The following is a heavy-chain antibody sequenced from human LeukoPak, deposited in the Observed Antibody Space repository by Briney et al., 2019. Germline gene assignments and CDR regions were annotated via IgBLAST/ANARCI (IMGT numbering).Heavy chain of an antibody. D-gene: IGHD2-21*02. CDR2: INQAGSQK. CDR3: VAGDWGARDSFDL. V-gene: IGHV3-7*01. J-gene: IGHJ3*01. CDR1: GFTFSIYW. Sequence: QSGGSLRLSCAASGFTFSIYWMSWVRQAPGKGLEGVANINQAGSQKYSVASVTGRFTISRDNAKNSFFLQMSSLRAEDTSVYYCVAGDWGARDSFDLWGRGTMVTVSS.